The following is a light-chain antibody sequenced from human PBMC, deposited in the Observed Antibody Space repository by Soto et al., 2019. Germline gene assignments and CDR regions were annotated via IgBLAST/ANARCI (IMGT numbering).Light chain of an antibody. J-gene: IGKJ5*01. Sequence: IVLTQSPGTLSLSPGERATRSCRASQSVSNNYLAYYQQKPGQAPRLLIYGASSRATGIPDRFSGSGSETDFTLTISRLEPEDFAVYFCQQYGSSLITFGQGTRLE. CDR2: GAS. CDR3: QQYGSSLIT. CDR1: QSVSNNY. V-gene: IGKV3-20*01.